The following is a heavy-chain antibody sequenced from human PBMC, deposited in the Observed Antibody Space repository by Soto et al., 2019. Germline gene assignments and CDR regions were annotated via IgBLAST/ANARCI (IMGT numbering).Heavy chain of an antibody. J-gene: IGHJ6*02. CDR3: ARDGYYDFWSGYRSDDYYYYGMDV. Sequence: ASVKVSCKGSGYTFTSDGISWGRQAPGQGLEWMGWISAYNGNTNYAQKLQGRVTMTTDTSTSTAYMELRSLRSDDTAVYYCARDGYYDFWSGYRSDDYYYYGMDVWGQGTTVTVSS. CDR1: GYTFTSDG. CDR2: ISAYNGNT. D-gene: IGHD3-3*01. V-gene: IGHV1-18*01.